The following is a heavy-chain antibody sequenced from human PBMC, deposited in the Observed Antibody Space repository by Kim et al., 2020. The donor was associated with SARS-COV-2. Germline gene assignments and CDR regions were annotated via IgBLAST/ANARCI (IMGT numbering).Heavy chain of an antibody. D-gene: IGHD3-3*01. CDR2: IYYSGST. J-gene: IGHJ6*02. CDR1: GGSISSYY. Sequence: SETLSLTCTVSGGSISSYYWSWIRQPPGKGLEWIGYIYYSGSTNYNPSLKSRVTISVDTSKNQFSLKLSSVTAADTAVYYCARVHCKVSPCITIFGVVMGDYGMDVWGQGTTVTVSS. V-gene: IGHV4-59*13. CDR3: ARVHCKVSPCITIFGVVMGDYGMDV.